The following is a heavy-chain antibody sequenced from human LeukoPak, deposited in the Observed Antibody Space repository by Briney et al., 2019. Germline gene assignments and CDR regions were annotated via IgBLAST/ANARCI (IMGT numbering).Heavy chain of an antibody. CDR1: GFTFSSYS. D-gene: IGHD3-10*01. J-gene: IGHJ4*02. CDR2: TSSSSSTI. CDR3: ARDLFGRGNDFDY. V-gene: IGHV3-48*01. Sequence: PGGSLRLSCAASGFTFSSYSMNWVRQAPGKGLEWVSYTSSSSSTIYYADSVKGRFTISRDNAKNSLYLQMNSLRAEDTAVYYCARDLFGRGNDFDYWGQGTLVTVSS.